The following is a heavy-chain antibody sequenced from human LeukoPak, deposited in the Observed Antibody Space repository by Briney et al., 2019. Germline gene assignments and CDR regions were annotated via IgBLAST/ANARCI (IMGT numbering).Heavy chain of an antibody. CDR3: ATGYSGGRGAFDI. Sequence: GESLKISFKCSGXSFTSYCIGWVRQMPGKGLECMGLIYPGDSDIRYSPSFQGQVTISADKSVSTSFLQWSSLKASDTAMYYCATGYSGGRGAFDIWGQGTMVTVSS. CDR2: IYPGDSDI. CDR1: GXSFTSYC. J-gene: IGHJ3*02. V-gene: IGHV5-51*01. D-gene: IGHD6-19*01.